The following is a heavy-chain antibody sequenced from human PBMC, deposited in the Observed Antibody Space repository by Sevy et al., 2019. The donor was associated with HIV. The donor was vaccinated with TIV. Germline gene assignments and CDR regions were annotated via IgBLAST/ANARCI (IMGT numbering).Heavy chain of an antibody. CDR2: VSWNSAYI. Sequence: GGSLRLSCAASGFTFDDYAKHWVRHTPRKGLEWVSSVSWNSAYIKYVDSVKGRFTISRDNAKKSLYLQMSSLRVEDTALYYCVKGTMVALMDLYDCFHIWGRGTMVTVSS. J-gene: IGHJ3*02. V-gene: IGHV3-9*01. CDR1: GFTFDDYA. D-gene: IGHD2-8*01. CDR3: VKGTMVALMDLYDCFHI.